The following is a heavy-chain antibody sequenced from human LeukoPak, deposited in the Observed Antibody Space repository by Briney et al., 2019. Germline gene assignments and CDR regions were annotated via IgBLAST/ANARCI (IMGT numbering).Heavy chain of an antibody. CDR3: ARDDKGINAFDI. CDR2: IIPIFGTA. J-gene: IGHJ3*02. V-gene: IGHV1-69*05. D-gene: IGHD2-15*01. CDR1: GGTFSSYA. Sequence: GASVKASCKASGGTFSSYAISWVRQAPGQGLEWMGGIIPIFGTANYAQKFQGRVTITTDESSSTAYMELSSLRSEDTAVYYCARDDKGINAFDIWGQGTMVTVSS.